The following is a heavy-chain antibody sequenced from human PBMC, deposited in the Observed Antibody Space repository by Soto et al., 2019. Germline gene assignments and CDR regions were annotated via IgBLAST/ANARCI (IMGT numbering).Heavy chain of an antibody. V-gene: IGHV4-34*01. CDR3: ARAPTFYGGKSGDAFDI. D-gene: IGHD4-17*01. J-gene: IGHJ3*02. CDR1: GGSFSGYY. CDR2: INHSGST. Sequence: SETLSLTCAVYGGSFSGYYGSWIRQPPGKGLEWIGEINHSGSTNYNPSLKSRVTISVDTSKNQFSLKLSSVTAADTAVYYCARAPTFYGGKSGDAFDIWGQGTMVTVSS.